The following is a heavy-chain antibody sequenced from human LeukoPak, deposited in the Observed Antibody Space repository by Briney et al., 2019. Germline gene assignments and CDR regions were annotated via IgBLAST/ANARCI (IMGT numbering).Heavy chain of an antibody. D-gene: IGHD6-19*01. J-gene: IGHJ5*02. V-gene: IGHV4-30-2*01. CDR1: GGSISSGGYS. CDR3: ASLLYSSGWYDGWFDP. CDR2: IYHSGST. Sequence: SQTLSLTCAVSGGSISSGGYSWSWIRQPPGKGLEWIGYIYHSGSTYYNPSPKSRVTISVDRSKNQFSLKLSSVTAADTAVYYCASLLYSSGWYDGWFDPWGQGTLVTVSS.